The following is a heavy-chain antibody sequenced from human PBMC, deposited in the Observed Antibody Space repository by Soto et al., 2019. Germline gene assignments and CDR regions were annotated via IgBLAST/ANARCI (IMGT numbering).Heavy chain of an antibody. CDR2: ISYDGSNK. D-gene: IGHD2-8*01. CDR3: AKDPQDIVLMVYAIWAPFDY. J-gene: IGHJ4*02. Sequence: GGSLRLSCAASGFTFSSYGMHWVRQAPGKGLEWVAVISYDGSNKYYADSVKGRFTISRDNSKNTLYLQMNSLRAEDTAVYYCAKDPQDIVLMVYAIWAPFDYWGQGTLVTVSS. V-gene: IGHV3-30*18. CDR1: GFTFSSYG.